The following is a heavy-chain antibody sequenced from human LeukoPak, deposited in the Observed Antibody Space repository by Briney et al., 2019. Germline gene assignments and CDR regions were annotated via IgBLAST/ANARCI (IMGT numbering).Heavy chain of an antibody. Sequence: SATLSLTCAVYCGSFSGYYWRWIRQPPGKGLEWIGEINHGGSTNYNPSLKSRVTISVDTSKNQFSLKLSSVTAEDPAVYYCARGCDILTGYYSRPRALKVWGQGTLVTVSS. CDR2: INHGGST. V-gene: IGHV4-34*01. D-gene: IGHD3-9*01. CDR1: CGSFSGYY. J-gene: IGHJ4*02. CDR3: ARGCDILTGYYSRPRALKV.